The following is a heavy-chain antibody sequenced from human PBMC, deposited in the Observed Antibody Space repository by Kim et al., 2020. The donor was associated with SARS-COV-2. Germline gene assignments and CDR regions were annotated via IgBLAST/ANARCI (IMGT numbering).Heavy chain of an antibody. Sequence: ASVKVSCKASGYTFTSYGISWVRQAPGQGLEWMGWISAYNGNTNYAQKLQGRVTMTTDTSTSTAYMELRSLRSDDTAVYYCARDRGADWRFGDKSVDYWGQGTLVTVSS. CDR1: GYTFTSYG. CDR3: ARDRGADWRFGDKSVDY. V-gene: IGHV1-18*01. J-gene: IGHJ4*02. D-gene: IGHD3-10*01. CDR2: ISAYNGNT.